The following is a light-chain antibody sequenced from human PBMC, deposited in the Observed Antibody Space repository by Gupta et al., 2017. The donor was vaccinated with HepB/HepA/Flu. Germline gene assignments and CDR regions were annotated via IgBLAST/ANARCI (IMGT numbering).Light chain of an antibody. Sequence: SYELTQPLSVSVALGQTARISCGGHNIESKNVHWYQQKAGQAPVLVIYRDNMRPSGIPERFYAANSGNTATLNISRVQVGDESDDYCPICDKNMGVFGGGTKVTVL. CDR2: RDN. CDR1: NIESKN. J-gene: IGLJ2*01. CDR3: PICDKNMGV. V-gene: IGLV3-9*01.